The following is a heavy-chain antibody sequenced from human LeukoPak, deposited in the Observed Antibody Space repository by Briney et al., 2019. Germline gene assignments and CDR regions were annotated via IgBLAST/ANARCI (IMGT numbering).Heavy chain of an antibody. J-gene: IGHJ6*03. CDR2: IIPIFGTA. Sequence: AASVKVSCKASGGTFSSYAISWVRQAPGQGLEWMGGIIPIFGTADYAQKFQGRVTITADESTSTAYMELNSLRSEDTAVYYCARVRYSSGWDLIRYYYYYMDVWGKGTTVTVSS. CDR3: ARVRYSSGWDLIRYYYYYMDV. CDR1: GGTFSSYA. V-gene: IGHV1-69*13. D-gene: IGHD6-19*01.